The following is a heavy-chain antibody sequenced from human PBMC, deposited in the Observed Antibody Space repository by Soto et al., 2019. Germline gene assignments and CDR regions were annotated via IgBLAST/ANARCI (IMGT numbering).Heavy chain of an antibody. Sequence: GESLKISCKGSGYSFTSYWIGWVRQMPGKGLEWMGIIYPGDSDTRYSPSFQGQVTISADKSISTAYLQWSSLKASDTAIYHCARRITYSSSWYTGAFDIWGQGTMVTVSS. D-gene: IGHD6-13*01. CDR1: GYSFTSYW. V-gene: IGHV5-51*01. CDR3: ARRITYSSSWYTGAFDI. J-gene: IGHJ3*02. CDR2: IYPGDSDT.